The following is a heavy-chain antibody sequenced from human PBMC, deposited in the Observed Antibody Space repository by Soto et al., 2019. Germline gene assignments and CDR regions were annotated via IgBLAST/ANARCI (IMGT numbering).Heavy chain of an antibody. J-gene: IGHJ6*02. CDR1: GYTFTNYY. Sequence: GASVKVSCKASGYTFTNYYMHWVRQAPGQGLEWMGIINLYGGSTTYAQRFQGRVTMTRDTSTTTVHMELSSLRSEDTAIYYCAREYDGSGTYYKSPYYYYGMDVWGQGTTVTVSS. CDR3: AREYDGSGTYYKSPYYYYGMDV. V-gene: IGHV1-46*01. CDR2: INLYGGST. D-gene: IGHD3-10*01.